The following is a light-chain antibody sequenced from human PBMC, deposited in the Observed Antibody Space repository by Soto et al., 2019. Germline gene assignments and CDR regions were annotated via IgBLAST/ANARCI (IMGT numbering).Light chain of an antibody. CDR1: QSVSSY. Sequence: IVLTQSPATLSLSPGERATLSCMASQSVSSYLAWYQQKPGQAPRLLIYDASNRATGIPARFSGSGSGTDFTLTISSLEPEDFAVYYCQQRSNWPWTFGQGTKADIK. CDR3: QQRSNWPWT. CDR2: DAS. J-gene: IGKJ1*01. V-gene: IGKV3-11*01.